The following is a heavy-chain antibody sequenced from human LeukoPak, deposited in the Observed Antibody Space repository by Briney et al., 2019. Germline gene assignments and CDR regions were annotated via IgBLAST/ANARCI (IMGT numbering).Heavy chain of an antibody. CDR1: GGSISSYY. CDR3: ARDPGYSGSQGY. V-gene: IGHV4-39*07. D-gene: IGHD5-12*01. J-gene: IGHJ4*02. CDR2: IYYSGST. Sequence: SETLSLTCTVSGGSISSYYWGWIRQPPGKGLEWIGSIYYSGSTYYNPSLKSRVTISVDTSKNQFSLKLSSVTAADTAVYYRARDPGYSGSQGYWGQGTLVTVSS.